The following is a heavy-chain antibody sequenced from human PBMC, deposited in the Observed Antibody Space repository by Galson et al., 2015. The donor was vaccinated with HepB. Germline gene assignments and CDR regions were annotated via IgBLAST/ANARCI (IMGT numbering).Heavy chain of an antibody. CDR2: INPNSGGT. J-gene: IGHJ6*03. V-gene: IGHV1-2*06. D-gene: IGHD3-10*01. CDR3: AINYGSGRNYYYYMDV. CDR1: GYTFTGYY. Sequence: SVKVSCKASGYTFTGYYMHWVRQAPGQGLEWMGRINPNSGGTNYAQKFQGRVTMTRDTSISTAYMELSRLRSDDTAVYYCAINYGSGRNYYYYMDVWGKGTTVTVSS.